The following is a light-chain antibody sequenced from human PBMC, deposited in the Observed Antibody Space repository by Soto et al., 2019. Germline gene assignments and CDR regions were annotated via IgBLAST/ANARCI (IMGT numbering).Light chain of an antibody. J-gene: IGKJ2*01. V-gene: IGKV3-20*01. Sequence: PGERVTLSCRASQSVSSNYLAWYQQKPGQAPRLLIFGASSRATGIPDRFSGSGSGTDFTLSISRLEPEDFAVYYCQQYVSSPPYTFGRGTKVDIK. CDR3: QQYVSSPPYT. CDR2: GAS. CDR1: QSVSSNY.